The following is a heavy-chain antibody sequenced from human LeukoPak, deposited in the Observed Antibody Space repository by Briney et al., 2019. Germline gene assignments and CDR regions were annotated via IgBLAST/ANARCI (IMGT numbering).Heavy chain of an antibody. V-gene: IGHV1-2*02. D-gene: IGHD3-10*01. CDR3: ARALLWFGENYMDV. CDR2: INPNSGGT. Sequence: ASVKVSCKASGYTFTGYYMHWVRQAPGQGLEWMGWINPNSGGTNYAQKFQGRVTMTRDTSISTAYMELSRLRSDDTAVYYCARALLWFGENYMDVWGKGTTVTISS. CDR1: GYTFTGYY. J-gene: IGHJ6*03.